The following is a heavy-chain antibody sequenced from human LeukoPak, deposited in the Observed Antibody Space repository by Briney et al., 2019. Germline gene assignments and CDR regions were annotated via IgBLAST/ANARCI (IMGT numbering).Heavy chain of an antibody. CDR2: INHSGST. J-gene: IGHJ5*02. V-gene: IGHV4-34*01. CDR3: ARAGPGYSSSWYGSKSYNWFDP. CDR1: GVSFSDYT. Sequence: PSETLSLTCAVYGVSFSDYTWSWIRQPPGKGLEWIGEINHSGSTNYNPSLKSRITISLDTSKNQFSLKVNSLTAADTAVYYCARAGPGYSSSWYGSKSYNWFDPWGQGTLVTVSS. D-gene: IGHD6-13*01.